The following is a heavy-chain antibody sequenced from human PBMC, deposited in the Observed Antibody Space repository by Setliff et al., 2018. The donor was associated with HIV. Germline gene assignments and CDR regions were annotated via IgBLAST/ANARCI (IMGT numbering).Heavy chain of an antibody. J-gene: IGHJ4*02. D-gene: IGHD3-3*01. V-gene: IGHV1-3*01. CDR3: ARYNFWSGYESDY. CDR2: INAVNGNT. Sequence: ASVKVSCKASGYTFTSYAMHWVRQAPGQRLEWLGWINAVNGNTKYSQKFQGRVTITRDTSASTAYMELSSLRSDDTAVYYCARYNFWSGYESDYWGQGTLVTVSS. CDR1: GYTFTSYA.